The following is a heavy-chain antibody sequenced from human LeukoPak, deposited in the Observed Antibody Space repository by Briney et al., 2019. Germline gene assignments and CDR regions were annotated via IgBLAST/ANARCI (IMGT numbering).Heavy chain of an antibody. CDR1: GGSFSGYY. V-gene: IGHV4-34*01. D-gene: IGHD4-23*01. J-gene: IGHJ4*02. CDR2: INHSGST. Sequence: PSETLSLTCAVYGGSFSGYYWSWIRQPPGKGLEWIGEINHSGSTNYNPSLKSRVTMSVDTSKNQFSLKVNSVTAADTAVYYCAREGIYGGFDYWGQGTLVTVSS. CDR3: AREGIYGGFDY.